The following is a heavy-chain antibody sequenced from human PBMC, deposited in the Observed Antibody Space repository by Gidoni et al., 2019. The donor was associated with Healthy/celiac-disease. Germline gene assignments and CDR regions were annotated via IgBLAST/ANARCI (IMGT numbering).Heavy chain of an antibody. CDR3: ARGHSSGWYEGYFDY. Sequence: QVQLVQSGAAVKKPGSSVKVSCKASGGPFSSYAISWVRQAPGQGLEWMGGIIPIFGTANYAQKFQGRVTITADESTSTAYMELSSLRSEDTAVYYCARGHSSGWYEGYFDYWGQGTLVTVSS. CDR1: GGPFSSYA. V-gene: IGHV1-69*01. D-gene: IGHD6-19*01. CDR2: IIPIFGTA. J-gene: IGHJ4*02.